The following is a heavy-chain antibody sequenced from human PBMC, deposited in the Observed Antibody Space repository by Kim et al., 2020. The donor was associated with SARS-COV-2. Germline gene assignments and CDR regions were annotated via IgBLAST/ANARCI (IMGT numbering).Heavy chain of an antibody. J-gene: IGHJ6*02. Sequence: ASVKVSCKASGYTFTGYYMHWVRQAPGQGLEWMGWINPNSGGTNYAQKFQGWVTMTRDTSISTASMELSRLRSDDTAVYYCARERSQVSGSYSCGMDVWGQGTTVTVSS. CDR1: GYTFTGYY. D-gene: IGHD1-26*01. V-gene: IGHV1-2*04. CDR2: INPNSGGT. CDR3: ARERSQVSGSYSCGMDV.